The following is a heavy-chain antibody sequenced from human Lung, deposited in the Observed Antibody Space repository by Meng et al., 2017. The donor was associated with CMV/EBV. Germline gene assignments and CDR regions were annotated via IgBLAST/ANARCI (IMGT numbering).Heavy chain of an antibody. D-gene: IGHD2-2*01. Sequence: GEXXKISCAASGFTFSSYAMSWVRQAPGKGLEWVSAISGSGGSTYYADSVKGRFTISRDNSKNTLYLQMNSLRAEDTAVYYCAKDKYGGYCSSTSCYVIFDYWXQGTLVTVSS. CDR1: GFTFSSYA. CDR3: AKDKYGGYCSSTSCYVIFDY. V-gene: IGHV3-23*01. CDR2: ISGSGGST. J-gene: IGHJ4*02.